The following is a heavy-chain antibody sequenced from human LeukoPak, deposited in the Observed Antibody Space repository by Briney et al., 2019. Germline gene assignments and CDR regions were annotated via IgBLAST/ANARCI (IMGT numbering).Heavy chain of an antibody. V-gene: IGHV4-39*07. J-gene: IGHJ4*02. CDR3: ARWGYSGSYYSYPDYLDY. CDR1: GGSISSSSYY. Sequence: PSETLSLTCTVSGGSISSSSYYWGWIRQPPGKGLEWIGSIYYSGSTYYNPSLKSRVTISVDTSKNQFSLKLSSVTAADTAVYYCARWGYSGSYYSYPDYLDYWGQGTLVTVSS. CDR2: IYYSGST. D-gene: IGHD1-26*01.